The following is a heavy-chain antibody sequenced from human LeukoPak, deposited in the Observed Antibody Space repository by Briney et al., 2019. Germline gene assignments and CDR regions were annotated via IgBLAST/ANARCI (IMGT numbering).Heavy chain of an antibody. Sequence: GGSLRLSCAASGFAFNSFALTWVRQAPGKGLEWVSSISGSGVSTYYADSVKGRLTISRDNSKNTLYLQMNSLRAEDTAAYYCARGGILYGMDVWGQGTTVTVSS. D-gene: IGHD6-13*01. V-gene: IGHV3-23*01. CDR2: ISGSGVST. CDR3: ARGGILYGMDV. CDR1: GFAFNSFA. J-gene: IGHJ6*02.